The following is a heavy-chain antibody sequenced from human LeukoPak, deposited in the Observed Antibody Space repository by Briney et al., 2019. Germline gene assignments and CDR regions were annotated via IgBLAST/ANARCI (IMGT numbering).Heavy chain of an antibody. CDR3: ARDPSSITMVRGSLDY. V-gene: IGHV1-2*04. D-gene: IGHD3-10*01. CDR2: INPNSGGT. Sequence: GASVKVSCKASGYTFTGYYMHWVRQAPGQGLEWMGWINPNSGGTNYAQKFQGWVTMTRDTSISTAYMELSRLRSDDTAVYYCARDPSSITMVRGSLDYWGQGTLVTVSS. J-gene: IGHJ4*02. CDR1: GYTFTGYY.